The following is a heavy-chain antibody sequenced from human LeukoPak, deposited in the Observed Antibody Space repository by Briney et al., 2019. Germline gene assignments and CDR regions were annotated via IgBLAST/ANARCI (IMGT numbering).Heavy chain of an antibody. CDR1: GGSISSSSYY. D-gene: IGHD1-26*01. CDR3: ARHGGSYDY. J-gene: IGHJ4*02. Sequence: PSETLSLTCTVSGGSISSSSYYWGWIRQPPGKGLEWIGSIYYSGSTYYNPSLKSRVTISADTSKNQFSLKLSSVTAADTAVYYCARHGGSYDYWGQGTLVTVSS. V-gene: IGHV4-39*01. CDR2: IYYSGST.